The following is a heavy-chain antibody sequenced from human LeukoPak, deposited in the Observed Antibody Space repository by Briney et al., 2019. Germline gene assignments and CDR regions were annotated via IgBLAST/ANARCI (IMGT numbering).Heavy chain of an antibody. CDR2: TYYRSKWYN. D-gene: IGHD6-13*01. Sequence: SQTLSLTCAISGDSVSSNSATWTWIRQSPSRGLEWLGRTYYRSKWYNDYAVSVKSRITINPDTSKNQFSLQLNSVTPEDTAVYYCTRGSSSNSWYFDYWGQGTLVTVSS. CDR1: GDSVSSNSAT. V-gene: IGHV6-1*01. CDR3: TRGSSSNSWYFDY. J-gene: IGHJ4*02.